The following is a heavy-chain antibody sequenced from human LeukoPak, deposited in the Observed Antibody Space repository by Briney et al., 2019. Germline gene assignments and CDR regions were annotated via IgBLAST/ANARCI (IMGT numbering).Heavy chain of an antibody. CDR3: ARVEAAAGLSGAYYYYGMDV. Sequence: GGSLRPSCAASGFTFSSYSMNWVRQAPGKGLEWVSSISSSSSYIYYADSVKGRFTISRDNAKNSLYLQMNSLRAEDTAVYYCARVEAAAGLSGAYYYYGMDVWGQGTTVTVSS. D-gene: IGHD6-13*01. CDR2: ISSSSSYI. CDR1: GFTFSSYS. J-gene: IGHJ6*02. V-gene: IGHV3-21*01.